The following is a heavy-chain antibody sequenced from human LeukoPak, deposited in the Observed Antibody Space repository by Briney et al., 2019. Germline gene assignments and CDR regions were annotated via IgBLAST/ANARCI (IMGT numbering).Heavy chain of an antibody. CDR1: GGSISSYY. Sequence: SETLSLTCTVSGGSISSYYWSWIRQPPGKGLEWIGYIYYSGSTNYNPSLKSRVTISVDTSKNQFSLKLSSVTAADTAVYYCARVRSYYGSGSYWDYYYMDVWGKGTTVTVSS. J-gene: IGHJ6*03. V-gene: IGHV4-59*08. CDR3: ARVRSYYGSGSYWDYYYMDV. D-gene: IGHD3-10*01. CDR2: IYYSGST.